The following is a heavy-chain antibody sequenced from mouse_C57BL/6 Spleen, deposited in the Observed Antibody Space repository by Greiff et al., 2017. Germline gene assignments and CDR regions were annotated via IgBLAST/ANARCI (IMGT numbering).Heavy chain of an antibody. CDR1: GYTFTSYW. J-gene: IGHJ2*01. CDR3: ARRYGNGFDY. Sequence: VQLQQPGAELVKPGASVKLSCKASGYTFTSYWMQWVKQRPGQGLEWIGEIDPSDSYTNYNQKFKGKATLTVDTSSSTAYMQLSSLTSEDSAVYYCARRYGNGFDYWGQGTTLTVSS. V-gene: IGHV1-50*01. CDR2: IDPSDSYT. D-gene: IGHD1-1*01.